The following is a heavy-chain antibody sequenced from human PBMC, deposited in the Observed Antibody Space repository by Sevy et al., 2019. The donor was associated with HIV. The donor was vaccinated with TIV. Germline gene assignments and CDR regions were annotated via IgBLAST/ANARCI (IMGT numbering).Heavy chain of an antibody. J-gene: IGHJ4*02. V-gene: IGHV4-30-4*01. CDR3: AREAARYYYDSSGYSVDY. Sequence: SETLSLTCTVSGGSISSGDYYWSWIRQPPGKGLEWIGYIYYSGSTYYNPSLKSPVTISVDTSKNQFSLKLSSVTAADTAVYYCAREAARYYYDSSGYSVDYWGQGTLVTVSS. CDR1: GGSISSGDYY. CDR2: IYYSGST. D-gene: IGHD3-22*01.